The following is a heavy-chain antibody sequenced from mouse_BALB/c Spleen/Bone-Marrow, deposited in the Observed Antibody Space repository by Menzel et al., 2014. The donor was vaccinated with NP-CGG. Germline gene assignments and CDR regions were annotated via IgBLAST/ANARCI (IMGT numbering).Heavy chain of an antibody. Sequence: VKLVESGPGLVQPSQSLSITCTVSGFSFPNYGVHWVRQSPGKGLEWLGVIWSGGSTDYNAAFISRLSISKDNSKSXVFFKMNSLQVNDTAIYYCARNPVGRNYFDYWGQGTTLTVSS. D-gene: IGHD4-1*01. V-gene: IGHV2-2*02. CDR1: GFSFPNYG. CDR2: IWSGGST. J-gene: IGHJ2*01. CDR3: ARNPVGRNYFDY.